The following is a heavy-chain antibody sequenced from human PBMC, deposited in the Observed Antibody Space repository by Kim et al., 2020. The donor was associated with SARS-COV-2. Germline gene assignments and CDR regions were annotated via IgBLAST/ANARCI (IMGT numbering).Heavy chain of an antibody. CDR3: AVEWLVRAFDI. D-gene: IGHD6-19*01. J-gene: IGHJ3*02. V-gene: IGHV1-3*01. Sequence: TKYSRKFQGRVTITRDTSASTAYMELSSLRSEDTAVYYCAVEWLVRAFDIWGQGTMVTVSS. CDR2: T.